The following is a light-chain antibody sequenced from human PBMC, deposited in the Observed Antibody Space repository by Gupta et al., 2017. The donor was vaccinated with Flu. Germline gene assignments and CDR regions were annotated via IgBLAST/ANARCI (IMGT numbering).Light chain of an antibody. CDR2: DAS. CDR1: QDIGRW. CDR3: QQANSLPIT. J-gene: IGKJ5*01. Sequence: GDRVTITCRASQDIGRWLAWYQQKPGKAPKLLIHDASSLQSGVPSRFSGSGSGTDFTLTISSLQAEDFASYYCQQANSLPITFGQGTRLDIK. V-gene: IGKV1-12*01.